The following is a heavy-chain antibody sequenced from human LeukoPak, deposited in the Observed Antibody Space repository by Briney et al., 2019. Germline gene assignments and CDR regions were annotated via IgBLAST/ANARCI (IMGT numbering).Heavy chain of an antibody. CDR1: GFTFSSYG. CDR3: AKTLTKLVLVYYFDY. CDR2: ISYDGSNK. Sequence: GGFLRLSCAASGFTFSSYGMHWVRQAPGKGLEWVAVISYDGSNKYYADSVKGRFTISRDNSKNTLYLQMNSLRAEDTAVYYCAKTLTKLVLVYYFDYWGQGTLVTVSS. D-gene: IGHD3-9*01. V-gene: IGHV3-30*18. J-gene: IGHJ4*02.